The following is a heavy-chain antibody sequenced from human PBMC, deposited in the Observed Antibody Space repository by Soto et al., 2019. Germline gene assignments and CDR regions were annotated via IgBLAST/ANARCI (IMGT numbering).Heavy chain of an antibody. J-gene: IGHJ6*03. V-gene: IGHV4-34*01. CDR2: INHSGST. CDR3: ASKGRKAKNNWNYRTYYYYYYMDV. Sequence: SETLSLTCAVYGGSFSGYYWSWIRQPPGKGLEWIGEINHSGSTNYNPSLKSRVTISVDTSKNQFSLKLSFVTAADTAVYYCASKGRKAKNNWNYRTYYYYYYMDVWGKGTTVTVSS. CDR1: GGSFSGYY. D-gene: IGHD1-7*01.